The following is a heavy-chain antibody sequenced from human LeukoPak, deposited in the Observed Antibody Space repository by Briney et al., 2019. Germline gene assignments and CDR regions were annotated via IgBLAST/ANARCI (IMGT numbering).Heavy chain of an antibody. V-gene: IGHV1-69*01. D-gene: IGHD6-13*01. Sequence: SVKVSCKASGGTFSSYAISWVRQAPGQGLEWMGGIIPIFGTANYAQKFQGRVTITADESTSTACMELSSLRSEDTAVYYCARDRGIAAAGKDFDYWGQGTLVTVSS. CDR2: IIPIFGTA. CDR3: ARDRGIAAAGKDFDY. CDR1: GGTFSSYA. J-gene: IGHJ4*02.